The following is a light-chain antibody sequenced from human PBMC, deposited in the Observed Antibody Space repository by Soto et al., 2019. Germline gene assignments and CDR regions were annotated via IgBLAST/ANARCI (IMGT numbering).Light chain of an antibody. CDR2: GGS. CDR1: QTIYINS. J-gene: IGKJ3*01. Sequence: EIVLTQSPDTLSLSPGERATLSCRASQTIYINSLAWNQQRPGQAPRLLIYGGSTRATAVPDRFSGSGSGTDFELTISRLEPEDFAVYYCQQYGAPPLTFGPGTKVD. CDR3: QQYGAPPLT. V-gene: IGKV3-20*01.